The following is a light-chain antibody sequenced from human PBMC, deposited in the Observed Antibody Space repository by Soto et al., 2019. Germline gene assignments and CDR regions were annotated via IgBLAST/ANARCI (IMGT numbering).Light chain of an antibody. CDR3: QQYNDNWT. CDR1: QSISSW. V-gene: IGKV1-5*03. CDR2: KAS. J-gene: IGKJ1*01. Sequence: DIQMTQSPSTLSASVGDRVTFTCRASQSISSWLAWYQQKPGTAPKLLIYKASTLQSGVPSRFSGSGSGTEFTLTISSLQPDASATYYCQQYNDNWTFGQGTKVEIK.